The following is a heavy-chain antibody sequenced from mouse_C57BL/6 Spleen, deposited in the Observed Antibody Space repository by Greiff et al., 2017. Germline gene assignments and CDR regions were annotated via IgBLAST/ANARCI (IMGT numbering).Heavy chain of an antibody. Sequence: QVQLQQSGAELARPGASVKLSCKASGYTFTSYGISWVKQRTGQGLEWIGEIYPRSGNTYYNEKFKGKATLTADKSSSTAYMELRSLTSEDSAVYFCACPPGGSSPDWGQGTLVTVSA. CDR1: GYTFTSYG. CDR3: ACPPGGSSPD. D-gene: IGHD1-1*01. V-gene: IGHV1-81*01. J-gene: IGHJ3*01. CDR2: IYPRSGNT.